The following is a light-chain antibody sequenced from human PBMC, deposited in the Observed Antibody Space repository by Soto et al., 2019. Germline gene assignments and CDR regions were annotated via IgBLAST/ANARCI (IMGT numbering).Light chain of an antibody. J-gene: IGKJ4*01. V-gene: IGKV3-11*01. Sequence: EIVLTQSPATLSLSPGESGTLSCRASQSVSSYLAWYQQKPGQAPRLLIYDASNRATGIPARFSGSGSGTDFTLTISRLEPEDFAVYFCQHRSSWPLTFGGGTKVDIK. CDR2: DAS. CDR1: QSVSSY. CDR3: QHRSSWPLT.